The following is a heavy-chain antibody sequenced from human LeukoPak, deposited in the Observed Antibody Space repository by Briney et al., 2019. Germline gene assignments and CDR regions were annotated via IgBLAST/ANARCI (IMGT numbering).Heavy chain of an antibody. D-gene: IGHD2-15*01. J-gene: IGHJ4*02. Sequence: SETLSLTCTVSGGSISSSSYYWGWIRQPPGKGLEWIGSTYYSGSTYYNPSLKSRVTISVDTSKNQFSLKLSSVTAADTAFYYCARGLSAIVYWGQGTLVTVSS. CDR3: ARGLSAIVY. CDR2: TYYSGST. CDR1: GGSISSSSYY. V-gene: IGHV4-39*01.